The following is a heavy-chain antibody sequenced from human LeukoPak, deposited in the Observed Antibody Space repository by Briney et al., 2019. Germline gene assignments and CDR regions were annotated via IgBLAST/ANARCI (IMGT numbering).Heavy chain of an antibody. D-gene: IGHD6-13*01. CDR3: ARGRSSWYNPKYYFDY. CDR1: GFTFSSYW. J-gene: IGHJ4*02. Sequence: PGGSLRLSCAASGFTFSSYWMSWVRQAPGKGLEWVANIKQDGSEKYYVDSVKGRFTISRDNAKNSLYLQMNSLRAEDTAVYYCARGRSSWYNPKYYFDYWGQGTLVTVSS. V-gene: IGHV3-7*04. CDR2: IKQDGSEK.